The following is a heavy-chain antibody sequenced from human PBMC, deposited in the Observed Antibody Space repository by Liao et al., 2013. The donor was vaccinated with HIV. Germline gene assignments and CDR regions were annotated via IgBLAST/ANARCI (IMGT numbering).Heavy chain of an antibody. D-gene: IGHD3-16*01. J-gene: IGHJ4*02. CDR2: IYSSGSA. CDR3: ASVGVKSYGYYFDD. CDR1: GGSISSHY. Sequence: QVQLRESGPGLVKPSETLSLTCTVSGGSISSHYWSWIRQPAGKGLEWIGRIYSSGSANYNPSLKSRVTMSVDTSMNQFSLRLSSVTAADTAVYYCASVGVKSYGYYFDDWGQGILVTVSS. V-gene: IGHV4-4*07.